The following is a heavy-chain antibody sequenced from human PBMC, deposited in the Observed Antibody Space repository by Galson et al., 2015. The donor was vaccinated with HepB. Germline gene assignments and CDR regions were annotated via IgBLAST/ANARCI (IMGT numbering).Heavy chain of an antibody. J-gene: IGHJ4*02. CDR2: ISSSSSYI. D-gene: IGHD6-13*01. CDR3: ARESHIAAADYY. Sequence: SLRLSCAASGFTFSSYSMNWVRQAPGKGLEWVSSISSSSSYIYYADSVKGRFTISRDNAKNSLYLQMNSLRAEDTAVYYCARESHIAAADYYWGQGTLVTVSS. V-gene: IGHV3-21*01. CDR1: GFTFSSYS.